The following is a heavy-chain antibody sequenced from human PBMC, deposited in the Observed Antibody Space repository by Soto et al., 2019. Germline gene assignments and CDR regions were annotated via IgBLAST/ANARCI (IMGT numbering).Heavy chain of an antibody. Sequence: QVQLQESGPGLVKPSETLSLTCTVSGGSISSDYWSWIRQPPGKGLEWIGYIYYGGSTHSNPSLKSRVIISLDTSKNQFSLKLSSVTAADTAVYYCASQIYGSNAYFDSWGQGALVTVSS. CDR1: GGSISSDY. V-gene: IGHV4-59*08. D-gene: IGHD4-17*01. J-gene: IGHJ4*02. CDR3: ASQIYGSNAYFDS. CDR2: IYYGGST.